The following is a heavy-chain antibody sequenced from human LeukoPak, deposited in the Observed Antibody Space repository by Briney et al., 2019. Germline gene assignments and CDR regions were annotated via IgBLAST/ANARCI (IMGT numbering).Heavy chain of an antibody. V-gene: IGHV3-23*01. J-gene: IGHJ3*02. Sequence: PGGSLRLSCAASGFTFSSYGMSWVRQAPGKGLEWVSAISGSGGSTYYADSVKGRFTISRDNSKNTLYLQMNSLRAEDTAVYYCAKAFRRLGWRPTNAFDIWGQGTMVTVSS. CDR3: AKAFRRLGWRPTNAFDI. CDR2: ISGSGGST. D-gene: IGHD3-16*01. CDR1: GFTFSSYG.